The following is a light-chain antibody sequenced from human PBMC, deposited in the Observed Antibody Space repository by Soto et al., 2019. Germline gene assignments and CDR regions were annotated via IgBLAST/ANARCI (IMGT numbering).Light chain of an antibody. CDR2: GAS. CDR1: QSVRKND. CDR3: QQYGSSGT. J-gene: IGKJ1*01. V-gene: IGKV3-20*01. Sequence: IVLTQSPGPLSLSPGERATLSCMCSQSVRKNDLAWYHQKPGPARRLLIYGASNRATGIPDRFSGSWSETGFTLHISRLEPEEFAVYYCQQYGSSGTFGQGTKVDIK.